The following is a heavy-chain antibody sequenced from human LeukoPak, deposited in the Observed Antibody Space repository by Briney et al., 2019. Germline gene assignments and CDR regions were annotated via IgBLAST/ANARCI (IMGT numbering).Heavy chain of an antibody. CDR2: INWNGGST. J-gene: IGHJ4*02. CDR1: GFTFSSYW. Sequence: GGSLRLSCAASGFTFSSYWMHWVRQAPGKGLEWVSGINWNGGSTGYADSVKGRFTISRDNAKNSLYLQMNSLRAEDTALYHCARELTYGDYDSWGQGTLVTVSS. V-gene: IGHV3-20*01. D-gene: IGHD4-17*01. CDR3: ARELTYGDYDS.